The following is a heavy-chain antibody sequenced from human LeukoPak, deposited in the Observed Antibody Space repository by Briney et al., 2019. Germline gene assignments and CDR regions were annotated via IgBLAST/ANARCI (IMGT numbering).Heavy chain of an antibody. CDR3: ARGRGIVVVPAATYYFDY. D-gene: IGHD2-2*01. J-gene: IGHJ4*02. Sequence: GASVKVSCKASGGTFTSYTISWVRQAPGQGLEWMGRIIPILGIANYAQKFQGRVTITADKSTSTAYMELSSLRSEDTAVYYCARGRGIVVVPAATYYFDYWGQGTLVTVSS. CDR2: IIPILGIA. V-gene: IGHV1-69*02. CDR1: GGTFTSYT.